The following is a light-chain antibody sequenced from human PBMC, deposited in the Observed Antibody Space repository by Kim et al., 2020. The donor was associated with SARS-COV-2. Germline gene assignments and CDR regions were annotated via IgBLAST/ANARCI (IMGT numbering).Light chain of an antibody. J-gene: IGLJ2*01. Sequence: SVSPGQTASITCSGDKLGDKYACWYQQKPGQSPVLVIYQDSKRPSGIPERLSGSNSGNTATLTISGTQAMDEAVYYCQAWDSSTVVFGGGTQLTVL. CDR2: QDS. V-gene: IGLV3-1*01. CDR3: QAWDSSTVV. CDR1: KLGDKY.